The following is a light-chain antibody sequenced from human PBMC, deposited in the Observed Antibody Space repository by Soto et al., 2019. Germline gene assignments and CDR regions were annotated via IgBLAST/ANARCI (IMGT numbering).Light chain of an antibody. CDR1: NIGSKN. CDR3: QVWDRLSDYV. V-gene: IGLV3-21*02. CDR2: DES. Sequence: SYELTQPPSVSVAPGQTARITCGGNNIGSKNVHWYQQKSGQAPVLVVYDESDRPSGIPERFSGSNSRDTATLTISRVEAGDEAVYYCQVWDRLSDYVFGSGTKVTVL. J-gene: IGLJ1*01.